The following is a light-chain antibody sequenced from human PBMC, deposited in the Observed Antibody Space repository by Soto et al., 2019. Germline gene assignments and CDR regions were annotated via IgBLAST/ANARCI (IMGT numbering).Light chain of an antibody. Sequence: EIVLTQSPGTLSLSPGERATLSCRASQSVSRSYLAWYQQKPGQAPRLLIYGASSRTTGSPDRFSGGGSGTDFTLPISRLEPEDFAVYYCQQYGSAWTFGQGTKVEIK. V-gene: IGKV3-20*01. CDR2: GAS. CDR1: QSVSRSY. CDR3: QQYGSAWT. J-gene: IGKJ1*01.